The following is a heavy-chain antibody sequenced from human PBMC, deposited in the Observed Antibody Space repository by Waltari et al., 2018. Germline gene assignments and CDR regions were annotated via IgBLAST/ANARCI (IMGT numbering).Heavy chain of an antibody. CDR3: ARCYDSSGWPYY. CDR1: GYSISSGYY. J-gene: IGHJ4*02. D-gene: IGHD3-22*01. Sequence: QVQLQESGPGLVKPSETLSLTCAVSGYSISSGYYWGGIRQPPGKGLEWIGSIYHSGSTYYNPSLKSRVTISVDTSKNQFSLKLSSVTAADTAVYYCARCYDSSGWPYYWGQGTLVTVSS. V-gene: IGHV4-38-2*01. CDR2: IYHSGST.